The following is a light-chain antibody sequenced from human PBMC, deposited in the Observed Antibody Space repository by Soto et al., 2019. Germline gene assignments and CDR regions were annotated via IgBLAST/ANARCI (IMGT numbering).Light chain of an antibody. V-gene: IGKV3-20*01. Sequence: VLPQSPDTLSLSPGDRATLSCRASQSVRSTFLAWYHQKPGQAPRLLIYGASNRAAGIPERFSGSASETEFTLTISSLEPDDSAVYYCQQYHDSPPHTFGQGTKLQIK. CDR3: QQYHDSPPHT. J-gene: IGKJ2*01. CDR1: QSVRSTF. CDR2: GAS.